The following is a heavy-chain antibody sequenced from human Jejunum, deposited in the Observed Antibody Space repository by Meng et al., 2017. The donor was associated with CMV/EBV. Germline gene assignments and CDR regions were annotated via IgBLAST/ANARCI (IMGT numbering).Heavy chain of an antibody. V-gene: IGHV3-74*01. CDR2: INSDGSST. Sequence: SLRLSCAASGFTFSSYWMHWVRQVPGKGLVWVSRINSDGSSTNYADSVKGRFTISRDNAKNTLYLQMNSLRAEDTAVYYCASKPFDPDNIWGQGTLVTV. CDR3: ASKPFDPDNI. J-gene: IGHJ4*02. CDR1: GFTFSSYW. D-gene: IGHD3-9*01.